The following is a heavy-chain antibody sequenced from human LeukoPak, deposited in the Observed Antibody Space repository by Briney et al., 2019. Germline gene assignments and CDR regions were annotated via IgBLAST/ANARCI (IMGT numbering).Heavy chain of an antibody. Sequence: GGSLRLSCAASGFTFGTSWMDWVRQAPGKGLEWVSAISGSGGSTYYADSVKGRFTISRDNSKNTLYLQMNSLRAEDTAVYYCAKAPGAGRDYWGQGTLVTVSS. J-gene: IGHJ4*02. D-gene: IGHD6-19*01. CDR1: GFTFGTSW. CDR2: ISGSGGST. V-gene: IGHV3-23*01. CDR3: AKAPGAGRDY.